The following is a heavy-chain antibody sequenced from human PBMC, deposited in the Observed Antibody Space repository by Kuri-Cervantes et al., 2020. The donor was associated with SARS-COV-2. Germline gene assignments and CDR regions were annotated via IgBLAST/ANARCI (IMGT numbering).Heavy chain of an antibody. D-gene: IGHD6-13*01. Sequence: SETLSLTCTVSGGSISSSSYYWGWIRQPPGKGLEWIGSIYYSGSTYYNPSLKSRVTISVDTSKNQFSLKLSSVTAADTAVYYRARHEYSSSWVDYWGQGTLVTVSS. V-gene: IGHV4-39*01. CDR2: IYYSGST. J-gene: IGHJ4*02. CDR3: ARHEYSSSWVDY. CDR1: GGSISSSSYY.